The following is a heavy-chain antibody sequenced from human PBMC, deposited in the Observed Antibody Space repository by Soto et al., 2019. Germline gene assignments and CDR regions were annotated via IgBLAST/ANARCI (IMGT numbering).Heavy chain of an antibody. CDR3: ARHGQYCSGGSCYSGLYNWFDP. V-gene: IGHV4-39*01. CDR1: GGSISSSSYY. D-gene: IGHD2-15*01. J-gene: IGHJ5*02. CDR2: IYYSGST. Sequence: QLQLQESGPGLVKPSETLSLTCTVSGGSISSSSYYWGWIRQPPGKGLEWIGSIYYSGSTYYNPSLKSRVTISVDTSKNPFSLKLSSVTAADTAVYYCARHGQYCSGGSCYSGLYNWFDPWGQGTLVTVSS.